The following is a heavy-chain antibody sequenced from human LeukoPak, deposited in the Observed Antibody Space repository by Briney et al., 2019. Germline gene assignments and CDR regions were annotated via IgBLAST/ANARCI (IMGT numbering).Heavy chain of an antibody. J-gene: IGHJ4*02. V-gene: IGHV3-33*01. CDR3: ARGDIQLWGIDY. Sequence: PRGSLRLSCAASGFTFSNSGMHWVRQAPGKGLEWVAVIWFDGSNEYYADSVKGRFTISRDNSKNTLYLQMNSLRAEDTAVYYCARGDIQLWGIDYWGQGTLDTVSS. CDR1: GFTFSNSG. CDR2: IWFDGSNE. D-gene: IGHD5-18*01.